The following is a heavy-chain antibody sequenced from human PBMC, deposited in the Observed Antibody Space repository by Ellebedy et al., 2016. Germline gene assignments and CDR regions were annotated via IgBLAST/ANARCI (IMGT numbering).Heavy chain of an antibody. D-gene: IGHD3-10*01. CDR3: ARTITMVRGVLYGHDY. J-gene: IGHJ4*02. CDR1: GGSFSGYY. CDR2: INHSGST. Sequence: SDTLSLTXAVYGGSFSGYYWSWIRQPPGKGLEWIGEINHSGSTNYNPSLKSRVTISVDTSKNQFSLKLSSVTAADTAVYYCARTITMVRGVLYGHDYWGQGTLVTVSS. V-gene: IGHV4-34*01.